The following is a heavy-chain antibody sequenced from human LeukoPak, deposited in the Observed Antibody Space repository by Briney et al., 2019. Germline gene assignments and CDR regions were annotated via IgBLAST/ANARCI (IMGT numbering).Heavy chain of an antibody. CDR3: ARAPGGWYAED. Sequence: GGSLRLSCAASGFTFSDYYMSWIRQAPGKGLEWVAVISNDGTNKDYADSVKGRFTISRDNSKNTLYLQMNSLRTDDTAVYYCARAPGGWYAEDWGQGTLVTVS. D-gene: IGHD6-19*01. J-gene: IGHJ4*02. CDR1: GFTFSDYY. CDR2: ISNDGTNK. V-gene: IGHV3-30*03.